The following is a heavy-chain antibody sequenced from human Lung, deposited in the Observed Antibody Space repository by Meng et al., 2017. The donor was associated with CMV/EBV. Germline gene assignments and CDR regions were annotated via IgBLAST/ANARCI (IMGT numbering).Heavy chain of an antibody. CDR3: ARGELPAACDS. V-gene: IGHV3-74*01. CDR2: INGDGGTT. CDR1: GFSFRNYY. J-gene: IGHJ5*01. D-gene: IGHD2-2*01. Sequence: SCAATGFSFRNYYMHWLRQTTGKGLVWVSHINGDGGTTNYADSVKGRFTISRDNAKNTLYLQMNSLRVEDTAVYYCARGELPAACDSWGQGTLVTVSS.